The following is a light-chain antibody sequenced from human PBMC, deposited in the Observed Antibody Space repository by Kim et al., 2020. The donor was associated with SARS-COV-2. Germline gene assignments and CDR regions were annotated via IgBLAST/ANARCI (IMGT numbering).Light chain of an antibody. CDR3: QQRSNWPLT. CDR2: DAS. V-gene: IGKV3-11*01. Sequence: LSPGERATLACRASQSVGTYLGWYQRKPGQPPRLLIYDASNRVTGIPARFSGSGSGTDFTLTISSLEPEDFAVYYCQQRSNWPLTFGGGTKVDIK. J-gene: IGKJ4*01. CDR1: QSVGTY.